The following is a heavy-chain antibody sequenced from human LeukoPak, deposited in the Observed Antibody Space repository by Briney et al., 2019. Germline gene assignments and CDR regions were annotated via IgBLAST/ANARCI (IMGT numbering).Heavy chain of an antibody. CDR1: GFTFISYA. V-gene: IGHV3-30-3*01. CDR2: ISYDGSNK. J-gene: IGHJ6*02. Sequence: GGCLRLSCAASGFTFISYAMHWVRQAPGKGLEWVAVISYDGSNKYYADSVKGRFTISRDNSKNTLYLQMNSLRAEDTAVYYRARGTPSSSGWLYYGMDVWGQGTTVTVSS. D-gene: IGHD6-19*01. CDR3: ARGTPSSSGWLYYGMDV.